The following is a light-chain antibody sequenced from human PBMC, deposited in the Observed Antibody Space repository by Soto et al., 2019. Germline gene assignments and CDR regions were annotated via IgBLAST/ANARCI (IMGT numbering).Light chain of an antibody. V-gene: IGKV1-5*03. CDR1: QIFSRW. CDR2: RTS. J-gene: IGKJ2*01. CDR3: QKYDNLMYT. Sequence: DIQLTQSPSTLSASVGDRVTITCRASQIFSRWLAWYQQKPGRAPRLLIYRTSTLESGVPSRFSGSGSGTEFTLTISGLQPDDIATYYCQKYDNLMYTCGQGTKVEI.